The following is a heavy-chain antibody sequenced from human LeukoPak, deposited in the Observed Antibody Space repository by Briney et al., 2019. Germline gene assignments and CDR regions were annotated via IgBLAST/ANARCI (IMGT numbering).Heavy chain of an antibody. CDR3: ARDSSGSPRSPVDFDY. J-gene: IGHJ4*02. V-gene: IGHV3-23*01. Sequence: HPGGSLRLSCAASGFTFSSYAMSWVRQAPGKGLEWVSAISGSGGSTYYADSVKGRFTISRDNSKNTLYLQMNSLRAEDTAVYYCARDSSGSPRSPVDFDYWGQGTLVTVSS. CDR2: ISGSGGST. CDR1: GFTFSSYA. D-gene: IGHD6-19*01.